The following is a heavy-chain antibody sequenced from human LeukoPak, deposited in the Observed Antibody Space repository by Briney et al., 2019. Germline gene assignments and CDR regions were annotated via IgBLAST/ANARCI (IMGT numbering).Heavy chain of an antibody. CDR1: GYTFTSYG. J-gene: IGHJ4*02. V-gene: IGHV1-18*01. D-gene: IGHD2-21*02. CDR2: ISAYNGNT. Sequence: ASVKVSCKASGYTFTSYGISWVRQAPGQGLEWMGWISAYNGNTNYAQKFQGRVTITRNTSISTAYMELSSLRSEDTAVYYCAREIGCGGDCYFFDYWGQGTLVTVSS. CDR3: AREIGCGGDCYFFDY.